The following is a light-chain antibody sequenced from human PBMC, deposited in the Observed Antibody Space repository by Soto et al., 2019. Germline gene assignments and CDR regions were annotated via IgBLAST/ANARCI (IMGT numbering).Light chain of an antibody. CDR2: EAA. J-gene: IGKJ4*02. Sequence: DIQMTQSPSSLSASVGDRVTITCQASHDISNYLNWYQQKPGKAPKLLIYEAAVLETGIPARFGGNGSGTDFTFTISSLQPEDIATYYSQQCDDIPSTCGGGTRVEIQ. CDR3: QQCDDIPST. CDR1: HDISNY. V-gene: IGKV1-33*01.